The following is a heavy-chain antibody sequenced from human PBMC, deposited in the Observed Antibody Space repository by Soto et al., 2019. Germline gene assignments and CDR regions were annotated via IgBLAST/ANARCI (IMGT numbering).Heavy chain of an antibody. CDR1: GYSFSTYG. V-gene: IGHV1-18*04. J-gene: IGHJ4*02. CDR3: ATQQQLTTFEF. CDR2: LNTGDGNT. D-gene: IGHD6-13*01. Sequence: QVLLVQSGAEVKKPGASVKVSCKASGYSFSTYGVSWVRQAPGQGLEWMGWLNTGDGNTAYAQKLQGRITLTTDTSTTTAYMELRSLRSDDTAVYFCATQQQLTTFEFWGQGTLVSVSS.